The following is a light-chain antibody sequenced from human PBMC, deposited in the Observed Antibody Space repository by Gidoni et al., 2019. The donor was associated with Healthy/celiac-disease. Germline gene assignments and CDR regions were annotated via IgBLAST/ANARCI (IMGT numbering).Light chain of an antibody. CDR1: QGISSW. Sequence: DIQMTPSPSSVSASVGDRVTITCRASQGISSWLDWYQQKPGKAPKLLIYAASSLQRGVPSRFSGSGSGTDFTLTISSLQPEDFATYYCQQSDSFPYTFGQXTKLEIK. J-gene: IGKJ2*01. V-gene: IGKV1D-12*01. CDR3: QQSDSFPYT. CDR2: AAS.